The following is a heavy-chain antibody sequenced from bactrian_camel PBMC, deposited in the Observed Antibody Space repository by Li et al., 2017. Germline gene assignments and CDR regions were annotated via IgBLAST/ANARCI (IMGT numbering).Heavy chain of an antibody. CDR2: FISGGQNEVP. V-gene: IGHV3S40*01. CDR1: GFTFRATS. D-gene: IGHD6*01. CDR3: ATPGPDGAWHEFNY. J-gene: IGHJ4*01. Sequence: DVQLVESGGGLVQPGGTLTLACTTSGFTFRATSISWVRQAPGKGLEWIAFISGGQNEVPYYADSVKGRFTISRDNTKNTVYLQMNSLKSEDTALYSCATPGPDGAWHEFNYWGPGTQVTVS.